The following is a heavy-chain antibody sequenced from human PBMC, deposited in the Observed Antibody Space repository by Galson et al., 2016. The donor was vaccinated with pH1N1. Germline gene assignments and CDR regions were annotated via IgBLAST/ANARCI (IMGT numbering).Heavy chain of an antibody. Sequence: ETLSLTCTVSGGSLSSRNFYGGWIRQPPGKGLEWIGNIHYSGFTHYNSSLQSRVTISVDTSENQFSLRLSSVTAADTAVYYCASLVRGSYLDPLYYFDFWGLGTLVTVSS. CDR2: IHYSGFT. D-gene: IGHD1-26*01. J-gene: IGHJ4*02. V-gene: IGHV4-39*01. CDR1: GGSLSSRNFY. CDR3: ASLVRGSYLDPLYYFDF.